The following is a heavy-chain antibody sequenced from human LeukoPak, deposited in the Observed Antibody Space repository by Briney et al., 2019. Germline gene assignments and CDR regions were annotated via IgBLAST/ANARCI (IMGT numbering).Heavy chain of an antibody. J-gene: IGHJ6*03. CDR2: IYYAGNT. V-gene: IGHV4-39*07. CDR3: ARGSYYYYYMDV. Sequence: PSETLSLTCSVSGGSVSHSSYYWAWIRQSPGKGLEWIATIYYAGNTHYNPSLKSRVTISVDTSKNQFSLKLSSVTAADTAVYYCARGSYYYYYMDVWGKGTTVTVSS. CDR1: GGSVSHSSYY.